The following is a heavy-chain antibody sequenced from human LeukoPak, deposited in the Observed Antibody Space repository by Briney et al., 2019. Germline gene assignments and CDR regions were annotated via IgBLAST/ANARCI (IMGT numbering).Heavy chain of an antibody. CDR1: GFTFDGYA. CDR3: ARSIADDAFDI. Sequence: GGSLRLSCAASGFTFDGYAMHWVRQAPGKGLEWVSLISGDGGSTYYADSVKGRFTISRDNAKNSLYLQMNSLRAEDTAVYYCARSIADDAFDIWGQGTMVTVSS. J-gene: IGHJ3*02. CDR2: ISGDGGST. V-gene: IGHV3-43*02. D-gene: IGHD3-22*01.